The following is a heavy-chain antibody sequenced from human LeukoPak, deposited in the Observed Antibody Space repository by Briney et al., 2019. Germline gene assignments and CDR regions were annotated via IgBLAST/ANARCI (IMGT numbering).Heavy chain of an antibody. Sequence: ASVKVSCKASGYSFTSYYMHWVRQAPGQGLEWMGIINPSGDSTSYAQKFQGRVTMTRDTSTSTVYMELSSLRSEDTAVYYCATETPPRITIFGVVTQGAFDIWGQGTMVTVSS. CDR1: GYSFTSYY. CDR2: INPSGDST. D-gene: IGHD3-3*01. CDR3: ATETPPRITIFGVVTQGAFDI. V-gene: IGHV1-46*01. J-gene: IGHJ3*02.